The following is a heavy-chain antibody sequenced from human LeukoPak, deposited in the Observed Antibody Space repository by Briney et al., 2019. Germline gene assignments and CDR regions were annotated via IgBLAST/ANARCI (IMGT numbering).Heavy chain of an antibody. CDR1: GFTFSTYS. CDR3: ARDYYDSSGYPVTNWFDP. Sequence: PGGSLRLSCAASGFTFSTYSMTWVRQAPGKGLEWVSSISSSSSYIYYADSVKGRFTISRDNAKNSLYLQMNSLRAEDTAVYYCARDYYDSSGYPVTNWFDPWGQGTLVTVSS. CDR2: ISSSSSYI. V-gene: IGHV3-21*01. J-gene: IGHJ5*02. D-gene: IGHD3-22*01.